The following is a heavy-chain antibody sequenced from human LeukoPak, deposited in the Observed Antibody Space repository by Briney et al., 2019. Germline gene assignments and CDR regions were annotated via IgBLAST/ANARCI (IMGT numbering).Heavy chain of an antibody. CDR1: GSSISSYY. CDR3: ARVNSFLRPYYFDY. V-gene: IGHV4-59*01. Sequence: PSETLSLTCTVSGSSISSYYWSWIRQPPGKGLEWIGYIYYSGSTNYNPSLKSRVTISVDTSKNQFSLKLSSVTAADTAVYYCARVNSFLRPYYFDYWGQGTLVTVSS. J-gene: IGHJ4*02. CDR2: IYYSGST. D-gene: IGHD2/OR15-2a*01.